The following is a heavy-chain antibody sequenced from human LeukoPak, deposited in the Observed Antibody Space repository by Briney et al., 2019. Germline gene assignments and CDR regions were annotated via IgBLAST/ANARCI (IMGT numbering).Heavy chain of an antibody. CDR3: ARGGNYDFWSGYYTWFDP. CDR1: GGSISSGGYY. V-gene: IGHV4-30-2*01. CDR2: IYQSGST. Sequence: SQTLSLTCTVSGGSISSGGYYWSWIRQPPGKGLEWIGYIYQSGSTYYNPSLKSRVTISVDRSKNQFSLKLSSVTAADTAVYYCARGGNYDFWSGYYTWFDPWGQGTLVTVS. J-gene: IGHJ5*02. D-gene: IGHD3-3*01.